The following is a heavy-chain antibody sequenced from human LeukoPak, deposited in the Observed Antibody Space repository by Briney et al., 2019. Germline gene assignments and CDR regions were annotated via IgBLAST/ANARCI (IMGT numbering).Heavy chain of an antibody. CDR1: GGSISSYY. CDR2: IYYSGST. CDR3: AREGSRSPI. D-gene: IGHD2-15*01. V-gene: IGHV4-59*01. J-gene: IGHJ3*02. Sequence: SETLSLTCTVSGGSISSYYWIWIRQPPGKGLEGIGYIYYSGSTNYNPSLKSRVTISVDTSKNQFSLKLSSVTAADTAVYYCAREGSRSPIWGQGTMVTVSS.